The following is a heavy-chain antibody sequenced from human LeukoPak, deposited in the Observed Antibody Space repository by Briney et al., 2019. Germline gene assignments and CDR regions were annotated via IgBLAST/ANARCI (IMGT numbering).Heavy chain of an antibody. CDR3: ARDPSDFWSGYLSSNFDY. J-gene: IGHJ4*02. V-gene: IGHV3-21*01. CDR1: GFTFSNYR. Sequence: GGSLRLSCAASGFTFSNYRMNWVRQAPGKGLEWVSSISSSSSYIYYADSVKGRFTISIDNAKNSLYLQMNSLRAEDTAVYYCARDPSDFWSGYLSSNFDYWGQGTLVTVSS. D-gene: IGHD3-3*01. CDR2: ISSSSSYI.